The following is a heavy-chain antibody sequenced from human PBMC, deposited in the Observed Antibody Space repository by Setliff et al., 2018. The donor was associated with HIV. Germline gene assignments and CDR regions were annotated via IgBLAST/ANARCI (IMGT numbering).Heavy chain of an antibody. Sequence: GGSLRLSCAVSGFNFNRYSMVWLRQAPGKGLEWVSSISRSGSDTFYAGSVKGRFTISRDGAKNLLYLQLNSLRIEDTAVYYCAREMGFSTIDSWGQGTLVTVSS. V-gene: IGHV3-21*06. D-gene: IGHD1-1*01. CDR2: ISRSGSDT. J-gene: IGHJ4*02. CDR3: AREMGFSTIDS. CDR1: GFNFNRYS.